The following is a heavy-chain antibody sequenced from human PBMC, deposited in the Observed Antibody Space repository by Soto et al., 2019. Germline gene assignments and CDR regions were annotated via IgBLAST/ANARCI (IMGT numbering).Heavy chain of an antibody. CDR3: ASKFGELLADAFDI. J-gene: IGHJ3*02. Sequence: SETLSLTCTVSNASISSRKWWTWVRQTPGKGLEWIGEIYHSGSINHNPSLKSRVTMSLDKSKNQFSLKMTSVTAADTAVYYCASKFGELLADAFDIWGQVTVVTVSS. D-gene: IGHD3-10*01. CDR2: IYHSGSI. CDR1: NASISSRKW. V-gene: IGHV4-4*02.